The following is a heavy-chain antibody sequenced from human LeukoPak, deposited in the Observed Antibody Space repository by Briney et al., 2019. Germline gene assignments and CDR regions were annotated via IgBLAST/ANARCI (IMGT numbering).Heavy chain of an antibody. V-gene: IGHV3-7*01. CDR2: IKQDGSAK. CDR1: GFTFSGYW. J-gene: IGHJ3*02. CDR3: ARDHRGWPPDATGAFDI. D-gene: IGHD3-10*01. Sequence: GGSLRLSCAASGFTFSGYWMSWVRQAPGKGLEWVANIKQDGSAKYYVDSVKGRFTISRDNAKNSLYLQMNSLGAEDTAVYYCARDHRGWPPDATGAFDIWGQGTMVTVSS.